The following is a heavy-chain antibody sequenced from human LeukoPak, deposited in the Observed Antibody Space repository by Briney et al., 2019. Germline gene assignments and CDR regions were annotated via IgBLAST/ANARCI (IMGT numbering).Heavy chain of an antibody. CDR1: GFTFSSYA. V-gene: IGHV3-23*01. D-gene: IGHD3-10*01. J-gene: IGHJ4*02. CDR3: ARGRGLLWFGESSVGY. CDR2: ISGSGGST. Sequence: GGSLRLSCAASGFTFSSYAMSWVRQAPGKGLEWVSAISGSGGSTYYADSVKGRFTISRDNSKNTLYLQMNSLRAEDTAVYYCARGRGLLWFGESSVGYWGQGTLVTVSS.